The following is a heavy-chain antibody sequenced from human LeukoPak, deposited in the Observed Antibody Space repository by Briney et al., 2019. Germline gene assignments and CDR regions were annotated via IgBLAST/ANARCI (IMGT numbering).Heavy chain of an antibody. CDR3: AKTLQPAALAVAANWVDY. V-gene: IGHV3-23*01. CDR1: GFTFSSYA. J-gene: IGHJ4*02. Sequence: GGSLRLSCAASGFTFSSYAMSRVRQAPGKGLEWVSAISGSGGSTYYADSVKGRFTISRDNSKNTLYLQMNSLRAEDTAVYCCAKTLQPAALAVAANWVDYWGQGTLVTVSS. CDR2: ISGSGGST. D-gene: IGHD6-19*01.